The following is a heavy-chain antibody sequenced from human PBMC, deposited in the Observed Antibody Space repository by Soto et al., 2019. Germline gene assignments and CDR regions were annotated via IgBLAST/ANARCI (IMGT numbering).Heavy chain of an antibody. D-gene: IGHD3-16*01. V-gene: IGHV1-69*01. CDR2: IIPLFGSM. Sequence: QVQLVQSGAEVKTPGSSVKVSCKASEGTFSSYGLSWVRQAPGQGLEWVGEIIPLFGSMKYAQKFEGRVIITADGSRSTVYTELSRLTSEDTAVYYCARGRVPVMSTSSFAYWGQGTLVTVSS. CDR1: EGTFSSYG. J-gene: IGHJ4*02. CDR3: ARGRVPVMSTSSFAY.